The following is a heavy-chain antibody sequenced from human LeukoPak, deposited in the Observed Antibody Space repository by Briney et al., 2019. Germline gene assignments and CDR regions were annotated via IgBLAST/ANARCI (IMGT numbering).Heavy chain of an antibody. CDR3: AKKGNYGPDLYYFDY. Sequence: GGSLRLSCAASGFTFSSYAMSWVRQAPGKGLEWVSAISGSGGSTYYADSVKGRFTISRDNSKNTLYLQMNSLRAEDTAVYYCAKKGNYGPDLYYFDYWGQGTLVTVSS. J-gene: IGHJ4*02. D-gene: IGHD1-7*01. V-gene: IGHV3-23*01. CDR2: ISGSGGST. CDR1: GFTFSSYA.